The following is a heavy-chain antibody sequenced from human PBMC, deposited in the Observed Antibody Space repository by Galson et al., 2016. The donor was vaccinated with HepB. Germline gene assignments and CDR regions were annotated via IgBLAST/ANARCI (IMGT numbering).Heavy chain of an antibody. CDR1: GGPFRSYA. D-gene: IGHD4-17*01. V-gene: IGHV1-69*13. CDR2: IIPIFDIV. J-gene: IGHJ5*02. CDR3: ARDLRPRAYCDHGGFDP. Sequence: SVKVSCKASGGPFRSYAISWVRQAPGQGLEWMGGIIPIFDIVNYAQKFQDRVTITADESTNTVYMELSSLRAEDTAVYYCARDLRPRAYCDHGGFDPWGQGTLVTVSS.